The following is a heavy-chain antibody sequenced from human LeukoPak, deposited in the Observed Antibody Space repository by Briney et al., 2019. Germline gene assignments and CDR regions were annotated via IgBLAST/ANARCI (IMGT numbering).Heavy chain of an antibody. Sequence: ASVKVSCKASGYTFTSYAMHWVRQAPGQRLEWKGWINAGNGNTKYSQKFQGRVTITRDTSASTAYMELSSLRSEDTAVYYCARVGVVVAAPPTSFGFDYWGQGTLVTVSS. CDR3: ARVGVVVAAPPTSFGFDY. CDR2: INAGNGNT. D-gene: IGHD2-15*01. V-gene: IGHV1-3*01. J-gene: IGHJ4*02. CDR1: GYTFTSYA.